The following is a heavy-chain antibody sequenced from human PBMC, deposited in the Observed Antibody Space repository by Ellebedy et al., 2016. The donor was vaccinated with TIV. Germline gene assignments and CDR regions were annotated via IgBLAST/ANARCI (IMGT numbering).Heavy chain of an antibody. D-gene: IGHD1-1*01. CDR3: ARGVKENWLTGFDY. CDR2: INPYSGGT. CDR1: GYTFTGYY. Sequence: ASVKVSCKASGYTFTGYYMHWVRQAPGQGLEWMGWINPYSGGTNYAQKFQGRVTLTRDTSISTAYMELSRLRSDDAAVYYCARGVKENWLTGFDYWGQGTLVTVSS. J-gene: IGHJ4*02. V-gene: IGHV1-2*02.